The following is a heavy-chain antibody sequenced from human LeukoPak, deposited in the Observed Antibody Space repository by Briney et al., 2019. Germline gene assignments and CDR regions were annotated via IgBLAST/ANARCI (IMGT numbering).Heavy chain of an antibody. CDR2: IYPYDSDT. CDR1: GYSFDTYW. Sequence: GASLKISCKGFGYSFDTYWIGWVRQMPGKGLEWMGVIYPYDSDTRYSPSFQGQVTISVDKSISTAYLQWTSLKASDTAIFYCARLGYCSSGLCYGGDYWGQGTLVTVSS. D-gene: IGHD2-15*01. V-gene: IGHV5-51*01. J-gene: IGHJ4*02. CDR3: ARLGYCSSGLCYGGDY.